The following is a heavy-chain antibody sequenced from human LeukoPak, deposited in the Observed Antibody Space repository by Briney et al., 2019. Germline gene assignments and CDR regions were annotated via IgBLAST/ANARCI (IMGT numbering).Heavy chain of an antibody. CDR3: ARHIRAAAFDP. CDR2: IDRDGGEI. J-gene: IGHJ5*02. Sequence: GGSLRLSCAASGFTISDHFMHWVRQGPGKGLMWVSRIDRDGGEINYADSVKGRFTISRDNAKNTLYLQMNSLRDEDTAVYYCARHIRAAAFDPWGQGTLVTVSS. V-gene: IGHV3-74*01. D-gene: IGHD6-13*01. CDR1: GFTISDHF.